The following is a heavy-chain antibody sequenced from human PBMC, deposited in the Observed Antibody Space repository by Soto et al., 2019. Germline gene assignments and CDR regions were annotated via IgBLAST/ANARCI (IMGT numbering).Heavy chain of an antibody. J-gene: IGHJ4*02. CDR2: IKSKTDGGTT. V-gene: IGHV3-15*07. CDR3: TTHYYDSSGYYYALDY. D-gene: IGHD3-22*01. CDR1: GFTFSNAW. Sequence: GGSLRLSCAASGFTFSNAWMNWVRQAPGKGLEWVGRIKSKTDGGTTDYAAPVKGRFTISRDDSKNTLYLQMNSLETEDTAVYYCTTHYYDSSGYYYALDYWGQGTLVTVSS.